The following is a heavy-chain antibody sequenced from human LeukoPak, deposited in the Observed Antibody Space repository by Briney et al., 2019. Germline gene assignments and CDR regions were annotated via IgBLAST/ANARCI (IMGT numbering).Heavy chain of an antibody. D-gene: IGHD1-26*01. CDR1: GYTFTGYY. CDR3: ARDQGLSGSPLDY. J-gene: IGHJ4*02. CDR2: INPNSGGT. V-gene: IGHV1-2*02. Sequence: ASVTVSCKASGYTFTGYYMHWVRQAPGQGLEWMGWINPNSGGTNYAQKFQGRVTMTRDTSISTAYIELSRLRSDDTAVYYCARDQGLSGSPLDYWGQGTLVTVSS.